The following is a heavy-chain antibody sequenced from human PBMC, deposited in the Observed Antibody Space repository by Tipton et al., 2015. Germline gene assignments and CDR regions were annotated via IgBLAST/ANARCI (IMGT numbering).Heavy chain of an antibody. J-gene: IGHJ5*02. CDR3: ARFDYGDYLTGFDP. CDR2: INHSGST. Sequence: TLSLTCAVYGGSFSGYFWSWIRQPPGKGLKWIGEINHSGSTNYNPSLKSRVTISVDTSKNQFSLKLSSVTAADTAVYYCARFDYGDYLTGFDPWGQGTLVTVSS. D-gene: IGHD4-17*01. CDR1: GGSFSGYF. V-gene: IGHV4-34*01.